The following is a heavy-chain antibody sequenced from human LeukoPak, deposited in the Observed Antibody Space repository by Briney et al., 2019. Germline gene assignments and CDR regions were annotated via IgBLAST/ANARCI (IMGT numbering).Heavy chain of an antibody. CDR3: ATGIRESLRVGTANGNYYYGMDV. V-gene: IGHV1-8*01. D-gene: IGHD5/OR15-5a*01. J-gene: IGHJ6*01. CDR2: MNPNRGNP. CDR1: GYTFTSYD. Sequence: ASVKVSCKASGYTFTSYDINWVRQASGQGLEWMGWMNPNRGNPGYEQQFQGRVTTTRNTSISTAYMELSSLRSEDPAVYYFATGIRESLRVGTANGNYYYGMDVGRQGSTVT.